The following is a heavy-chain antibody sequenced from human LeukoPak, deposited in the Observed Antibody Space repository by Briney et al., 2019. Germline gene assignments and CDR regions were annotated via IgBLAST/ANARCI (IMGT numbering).Heavy chain of an antibody. CDR3: ARQGYCSGTSCYTAHSSSWHRRFDY. CDR2: INHSGST. V-gene: IGHV4-34*01. J-gene: IGHJ4*02. CDR1: GGSFSGYY. D-gene: IGHD2-2*02. Sequence: KPSETLSLTCAVYGGSFSGYYWSWIRQPPGKGLEWIGEINHSGSTNYNPSLKSRVTISVDTSKNQFSLKLSSVTAADTAVYYCARQGYCSGTSCYTAHSSSWHRRFDYWGQGTLVTVSS.